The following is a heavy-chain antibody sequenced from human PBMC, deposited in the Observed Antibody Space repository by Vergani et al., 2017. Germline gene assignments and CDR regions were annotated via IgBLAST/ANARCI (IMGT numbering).Heavy chain of an antibody. CDR1: GFTFSGYA. CDR3: VRDVRVSRT. CDR2: ISYDGTNK. J-gene: IGHJ3*01. V-gene: IGHV3-30-3*01. Sequence: QVQLVESGGGVVQPGRSLRLSCVASGFTFSGYAMHWVRQAPGKGLEWVAVISYDGTNKYYADSVKGRFTISRDNSKNTLYLQMNSLRAEDTAVYYCVRDVRVSRTWGQGTLVAVSS.